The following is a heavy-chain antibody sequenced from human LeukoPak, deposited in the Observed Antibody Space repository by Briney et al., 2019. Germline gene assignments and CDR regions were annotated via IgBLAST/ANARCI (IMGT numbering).Heavy chain of an antibody. D-gene: IGHD6-13*01. CDR3: AKDRVTAAGYYFEY. Sequence: GGSLRLSCAASEFTFSSYSMNWVRQAPGKGLEWVSSISSSSSYIYYADSVRGRFTISRDNSKNTLYLQMNSLRAEDTAVYYCAKDRVTAAGYYFEYWGQGTLVTVSS. CDR1: EFTFSSYS. V-gene: IGHV3-21*01. J-gene: IGHJ4*02. CDR2: ISSSSSYI.